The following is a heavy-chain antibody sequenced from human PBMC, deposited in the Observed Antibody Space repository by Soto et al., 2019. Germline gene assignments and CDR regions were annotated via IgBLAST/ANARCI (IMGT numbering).Heavy chain of an antibody. D-gene: IGHD5-12*01. CDR2: IIPILGIP. CDR3: ASNGGYSGYDYLVS. Sequence: QVQLVQSGAEVKKPGSSVKVSCKASGGTFSSYSISWVRQAPGQGLEWMGRIIPILGIPYYAQQFQGRVMXAADNSTTSASMELSSLTSEDTAVYYCASNGGYSGYDYLVSWGQGTLVTVSA. V-gene: IGHV1-69*02. CDR1: GGTFSSYS. J-gene: IGHJ5*02.